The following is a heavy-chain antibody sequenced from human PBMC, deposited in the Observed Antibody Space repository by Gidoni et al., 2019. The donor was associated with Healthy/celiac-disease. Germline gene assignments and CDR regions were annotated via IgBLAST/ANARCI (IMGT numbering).Heavy chain of an antibody. Sequence: ETLSLTCTVSGGSISSSSYYWGWIRQPPGKGLEWIGSIYYSGSTYYNPSLKSRVTISVDTSKNQFSLKLSSVTAADTAVYYCVSYHKRTMALDYWGQGTLVTVSS. V-gene: IGHV4-39*01. J-gene: IGHJ4*02. D-gene: IGHD3-10*01. CDR3: VSYHKRTMALDY. CDR1: GGSISSSSYY. CDR2: IYYSGST.